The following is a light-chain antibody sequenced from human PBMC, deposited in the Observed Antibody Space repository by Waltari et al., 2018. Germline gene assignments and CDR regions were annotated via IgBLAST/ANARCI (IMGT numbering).Light chain of an antibody. CDR1: SNDVGASKF. CDR2: DVT. Sequence: QSALTQPASVSGSPGQSITISCTGTSNDVGASKFVSWYQQHPGRAPQLMIYDVTERPSGIFYRFSGSKTANTASLTISGLLPEDEAIYYCSSFTDTHTLLFGGGTTVTVL. CDR3: SSFTDTHTLL. V-gene: IGLV2-14*03. J-gene: IGLJ2*01.